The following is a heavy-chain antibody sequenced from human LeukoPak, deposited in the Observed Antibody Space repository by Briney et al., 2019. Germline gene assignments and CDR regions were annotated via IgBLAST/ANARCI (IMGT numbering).Heavy chain of an antibody. V-gene: IGHV1-46*01. CDR3: ATLAYCGGDCFPEWYFDL. CDR1: GYTFTSYY. Sequence: GASVKVSCKXSGYTFTSYYMHWVRQSPGQGLERMGIINPSGGSTSYSQKFQGRVTMTRDTSTSTVYMELSSLRSEDTAVYYCATLAYCGGDCFPEWYFDLWGRGTLVTVSS. D-gene: IGHD2-21*02. CDR2: INPSGGST. J-gene: IGHJ2*01.